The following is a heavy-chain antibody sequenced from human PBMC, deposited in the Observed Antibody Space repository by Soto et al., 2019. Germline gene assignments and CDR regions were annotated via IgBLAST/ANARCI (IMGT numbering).Heavy chain of an antibody. CDR1: GLTFTNAW. D-gene: IGHD3-16*01. V-gene: IGHV3-15*01. CDR3: AKDLPFTSGGPLAY. J-gene: IGHJ4*02. CDR2: IKSKPDGGTS. Sequence: EVQLVESGGGLVKPGESLRLSCAVSGLTFTNAWMTWVRQAPGKGLEWVGHIKSKPDGGTSEYGAPVKGRFIISKDDSKNTLYLDLNSLKTEDTAVYYCAKDLPFTSGGPLAYWGQGAQVIVSS.